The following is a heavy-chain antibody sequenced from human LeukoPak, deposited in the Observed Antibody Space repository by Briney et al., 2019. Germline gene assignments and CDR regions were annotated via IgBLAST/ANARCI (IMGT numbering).Heavy chain of an antibody. CDR2: IYYSGST. J-gene: IGHJ1*01. V-gene: IGHV4-59*01. CDR1: GGSISSSY. CDR3: ARGPRGWTEYFQH. D-gene: IGHD3-10*01. Sequence: SETLSLTCTVSGGSISSSYWSWVRQPPGKGLEWIGYIYYSGSTNYNPSLKSRVTISVDTSKNQFSLKLSSVTAADTAVYYCARGPRGWTEYFQHWGQGTLVTVSS.